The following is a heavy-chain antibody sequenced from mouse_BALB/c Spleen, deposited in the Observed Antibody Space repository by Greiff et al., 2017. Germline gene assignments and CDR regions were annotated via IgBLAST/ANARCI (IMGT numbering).Heavy chain of an antibody. CDR1: GYTFTSYY. J-gene: IGHJ2*01. CDR2: INPSNGGT. Sequence: VQLLESGAELVKPGASVTLSCKASGYTFTSYYMYWVKQRPGQGLEWIGEINPSNGGTNFNEKFKSKATLTVDKSSSTAYMQLSSLTSEDSAVYYCTRSMWLDYWGQGTTLTVSS. CDR3: TRSMWLDY. V-gene: IGHV1S81*02.